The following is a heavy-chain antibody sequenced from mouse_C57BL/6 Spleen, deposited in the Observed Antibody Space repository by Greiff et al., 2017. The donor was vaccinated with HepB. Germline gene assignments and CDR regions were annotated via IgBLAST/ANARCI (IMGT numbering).Heavy chain of an antibody. CDR1: GYTFTNYW. J-gene: IGHJ4*01. V-gene: IGHV1-63*01. CDR2: IYPGGGYT. CDR3: AREGSYAMDY. Sequence: VKLMESGAELVRPGTSVKMSCKASGYTFTNYWIGWAKQRPGHGLEWIGDIYPGGGYTNYNEKFKGKATLTADKSSSTAYMQFSSLTSEDSAIYYCAREGSYAMDYWGQGTSVTVSS.